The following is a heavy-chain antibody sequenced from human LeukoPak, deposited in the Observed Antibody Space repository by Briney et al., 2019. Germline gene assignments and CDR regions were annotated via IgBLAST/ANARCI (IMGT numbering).Heavy chain of an antibody. Sequence: HPGGSLRLSCAASGFTFSSYAMHWVRQAPGKGLEYVSAISSNGGSTYYANSVKGRFTISRDNSKNTLYLQMGRLRAEDMAVYYCARGRSSGWYRAFDIWGQGTMVTVSS. V-gene: IGHV3-64*01. CDR3: ARGRSSGWYRAFDI. CDR2: ISSNGGST. J-gene: IGHJ3*02. D-gene: IGHD6-19*01. CDR1: GFTFSSYA.